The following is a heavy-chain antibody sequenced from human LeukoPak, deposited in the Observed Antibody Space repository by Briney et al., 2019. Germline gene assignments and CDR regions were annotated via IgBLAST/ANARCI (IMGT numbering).Heavy chain of an antibody. Sequence: ASVKVSCKASGGTFSSYAISWVRQAPGKGLEWMGLVDPEDGETIYAEKFQGRVTITADTSTDTAYMELSSLRSEDTAVYYCATGIRWDTAMVNGHGDYYYYYMDVWGKGTTVTVSS. J-gene: IGHJ6*03. CDR2: VDPEDGET. D-gene: IGHD5-18*01. CDR1: GGTFSSYA. V-gene: IGHV1-69-2*01. CDR3: ATGIRWDTAMVNGHGDYYYYYMDV.